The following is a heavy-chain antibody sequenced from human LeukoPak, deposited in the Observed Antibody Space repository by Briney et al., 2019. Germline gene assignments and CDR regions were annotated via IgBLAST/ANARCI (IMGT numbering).Heavy chain of an antibody. V-gene: IGHV3-23*01. CDR2: ISGSGGST. Sequence: GGSLRLSCAASGFTFSSYGMSWVRQAPEKGLEWVSAISGSGGSTYYADSVKGRFTISRDNSKNTLYLQMNSLRAEDTAVYYCARDLGQYYDTSDNWFDPWGQGTLVIVSS. J-gene: IGHJ5*02. D-gene: IGHD3-22*01. CDR1: GFTFSSYG. CDR3: ARDLGQYYDTSDNWFDP.